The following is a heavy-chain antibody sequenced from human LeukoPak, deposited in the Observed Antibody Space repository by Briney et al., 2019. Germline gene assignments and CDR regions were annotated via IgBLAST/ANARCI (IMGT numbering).Heavy chain of an antibody. CDR2: ISSSSSYI. J-gene: IGHJ4*02. CDR3: AKRGVVIRVILVGFHKEAYYFDS. Sequence: GGSLRLSCAASGFTFSGYSMNWVRQAPGKGLEWVSSISSSSSYIYYADSVKGRFTISRDNAKNSLYLQMNSLRAEDTAVYFCAKRGVVIRVILVGFHKEAYYFDSWGQGALVTVSS. CDR1: GFTFSGYS. V-gene: IGHV3-21*04. D-gene: IGHD3-22*01.